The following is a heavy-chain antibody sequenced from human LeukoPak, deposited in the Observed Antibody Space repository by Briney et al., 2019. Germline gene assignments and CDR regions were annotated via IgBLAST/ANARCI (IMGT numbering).Heavy chain of an antibody. V-gene: IGHV3-33*01. CDR3: ARDSYSGSRRPYYGMDV. J-gene: IGHJ6*02. CDR1: GFTFSSYG. D-gene: IGHD1-26*01. CDR2: IWYDGSNK. Sequence: GGSLRLSCAASGFTFSSYGMHWVRQAPGKGLEWVAVIWYDGSNKYYADSVKGRFTISRDNSKNTLYLQMNSLRAEDTAVYYCARDSYSGSRRPYYGMDVWGQGTTVTVSS.